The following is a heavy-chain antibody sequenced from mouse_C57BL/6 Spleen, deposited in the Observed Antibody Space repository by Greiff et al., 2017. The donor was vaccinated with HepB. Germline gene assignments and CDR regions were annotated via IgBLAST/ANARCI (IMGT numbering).Heavy chain of an antibody. J-gene: IGHJ3*01. CDR3: ARDELGEFAY. Sequence: EVQLVESGPGLVKPSQSLSLTCSVTGYSITSGYYWNWIRQFPGNKLEWMGYISYDGSNNYNPSLKNRISITRDTSKNQFFLKLNSVTTEDTATYYCARDELGEFAYWGQGTLVTVSA. CDR2: ISYDGSN. V-gene: IGHV3-6*01. D-gene: IGHD4-1*01. CDR1: GYSITSGYY.